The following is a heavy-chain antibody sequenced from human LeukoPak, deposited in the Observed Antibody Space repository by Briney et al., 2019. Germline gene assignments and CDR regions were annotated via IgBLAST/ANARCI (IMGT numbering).Heavy chain of an antibody. V-gene: IGHV4-39*01. D-gene: IGHD2-15*01. Sequence: SETLSLTCTVSGVSINSNYYYWGWIRQPPGKGLEWIGSVAYSGSTFHNPSLKSRLSIYSDTSKNQFSLKLSSVTAADTAVYYCARVRIVVVVAATRDYYYYGMDVWGQGTTVTVSS. CDR1: GVSINSNYYY. J-gene: IGHJ6*02. CDR2: VAYSGST. CDR3: ARVRIVVVVAATRDYYYYGMDV.